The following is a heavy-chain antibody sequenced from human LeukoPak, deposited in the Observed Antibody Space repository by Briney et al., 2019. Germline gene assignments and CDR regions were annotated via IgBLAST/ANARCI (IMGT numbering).Heavy chain of an antibody. D-gene: IGHD4-17*01. CDR1: GLTFSSYA. V-gene: IGHV3-23*01. CDR2: ISGSGDTT. Sequence: GGSLRLSSAASGLTFSSYAMTWVRQAPGKGLEWVSSISGSGDTTYYADSVRGRFTISRDNSKNTLYLQIHFLRADDTAVYYCAKGLSAVTTRPDDTFDIWGQGTMVIVSS. J-gene: IGHJ3*02. CDR3: AKGLSAVTTRPDDTFDI.